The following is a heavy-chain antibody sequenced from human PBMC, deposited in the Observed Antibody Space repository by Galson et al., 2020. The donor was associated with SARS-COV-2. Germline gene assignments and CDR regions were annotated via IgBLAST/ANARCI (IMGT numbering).Heavy chain of an antibody. D-gene: IGHD2-8*02. CDR2: ISYDGSNK. V-gene: IGHV3-30*18. CDR3: AKDLSMAVLVNYGMDV. Sequence: GESLKISCAASGFTFSSYGMHWVRQAPGKGLEWVAVISYDGSNKYYADSVKGRFTISRDNSKNTLYLQMNSLRAEDMAVYYCAKDLSMAVLVNYGMDVWGQGTTVTVSS. CDR1: GFTFSSYG. J-gene: IGHJ6*02.